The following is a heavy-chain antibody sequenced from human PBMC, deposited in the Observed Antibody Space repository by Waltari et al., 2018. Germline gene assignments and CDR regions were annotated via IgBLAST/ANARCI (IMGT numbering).Heavy chain of an antibody. CDR3: AKPFYNWDDPLHS. CDR2: ISVSDAT. V-gene: IGHV3-23*01. J-gene: IGHJ1*01. CDR1: GFTSVTHA. D-gene: IGHD1-20*01. Sequence: EVQLLDSGGCLVQPGGSLRLPCQASGFTSVTHAINWVRQAPGKGLEWVSSISVSDATYYADSVKGRFTISRDYSDNTVYLQMDSLRADDTAVYFCAKPFYNWDDPLHSWGQGTPVTVSS.